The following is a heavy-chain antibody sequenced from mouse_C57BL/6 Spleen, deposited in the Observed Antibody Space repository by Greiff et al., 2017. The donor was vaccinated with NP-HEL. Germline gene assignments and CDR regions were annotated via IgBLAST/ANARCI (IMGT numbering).Heavy chain of an antibody. CDR2: ISSGSSTI. CDR1: GFTFSDYG. Sequence: EVQLVESGGGLVKPGGSLKLSCAASGFTFSDYGMHWVRQAPEKGLEWVAYISSGSSTIYYADTVKGRFTISRDNAKNTLFLQMTSLRSEDTAMYYCAKNYYGSPYYFDYWGQGTTLTVSS. V-gene: IGHV5-17*01. D-gene: IGHD1-1*01. CDR3: AKNYYGSPYYFDY. J-gene: IGHJ2*01.